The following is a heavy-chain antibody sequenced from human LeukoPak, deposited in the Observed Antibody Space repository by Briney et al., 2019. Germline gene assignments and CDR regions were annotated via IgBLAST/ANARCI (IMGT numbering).Heavy chain of an antibody. J-gene: IGHJ4*02. V-gene: IGHV4-39*01. Sequence: PEALSLTCTVSGGSLSTSSYCWGWVRHPPGKGREWIVSIYDSRSTYYAASLKSRVTISVDTSKNQFSLKMNSVSAADTAVYYCARRQGYSYGYHFDYWGQGTLVTVSS. CDR3: ARRQGYSYGYHFDY. CDR1: GGSLSTSSYC. D-gene: IGHD5-18*01. CDR2: IYDSRST.